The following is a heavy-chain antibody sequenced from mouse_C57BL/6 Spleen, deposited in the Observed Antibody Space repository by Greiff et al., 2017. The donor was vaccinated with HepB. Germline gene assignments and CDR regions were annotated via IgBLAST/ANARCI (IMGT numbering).Heavy chain of an antibody. Sequence: QVQLQQSGAELVKPGASVKMSCKASGYTFTSYWITWVKQRPGQGLEWIGDIYPGSGSTNYNEKFKSKATLTVDTSSSTAYMQLSSLTSEDSAVYYCERSDYYGSSYPYYFDYWGQGTTLTVSS. CDR2: IYPGSGST. D-gene: IGHD1-1*01. J-gene: IGHJ2*01. V-gene: IGHV1-55*01. CDR1: GYTFTSYW. CDR3: ERSDYYGSSYPYYFDY.